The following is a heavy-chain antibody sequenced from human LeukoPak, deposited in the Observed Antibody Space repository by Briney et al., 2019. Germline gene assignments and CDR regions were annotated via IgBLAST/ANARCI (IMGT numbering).Heavy chain of an antibody. CDR2: ISAYNGNT. CDR1: GYTFTSYG. Sequence: GASVKVSCKASGYTFTSYGISWVRQAPGQGLEWMGWISAYNGNTNYAQRFQGRVTMTTDRPTSTAYMELRSLTSDDTAVYYCARHQFSSGLDYYGMDVWGQGTTVTVSS. CDR3: ARHQFSSGLDYYGMDV. J-gene: IGHJ6*02. D-gene: IGHD6-19*01. V-gene: IGHV1-18*01.